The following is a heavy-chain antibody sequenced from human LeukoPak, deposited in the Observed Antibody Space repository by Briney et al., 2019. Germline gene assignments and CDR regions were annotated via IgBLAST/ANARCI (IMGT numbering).Heavy chain of an antibody. Sequence: TGGSLRLSCVASGITVSSNYMSWVRQAPGKGLEWVSIIYSGGATFYADSVKGQFIISRENSKNTLWLQMNSLRAEDTAVYYCARLHYDVLTGPFDYWGQGTLVTVSS. CDR1: GITVSSNY. D-gene: IGHD3-9*01. CDR2: IYSGGAT. J-gene: IGHJ4*02. CDR3: ARLHYDVLTGPFDY. V-gene: IGHV3-66*04.